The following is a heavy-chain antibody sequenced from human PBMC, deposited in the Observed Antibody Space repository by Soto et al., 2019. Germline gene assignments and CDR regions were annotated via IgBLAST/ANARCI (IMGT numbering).Heavy chain of an antibody. J-gene: IGHJ4*02. Sequence: PGGSLRLSCAASGFTFSSYGMHWVRQAPGKGLEWVAVIWYDGSNKYYADSVKGRFTISRDNSKNTLYLQMNSLRAEDTAVYCCARVDSSSWYWSPLMDYWGQGTLVTVSS. CDR2: IWYDGSNK. CDR3: ARVDSSSWYWSPLMDY. D-gene: IGHD6-13*01. CDR1: GFTFSSYG. V-gene: IGHV3-33*01.